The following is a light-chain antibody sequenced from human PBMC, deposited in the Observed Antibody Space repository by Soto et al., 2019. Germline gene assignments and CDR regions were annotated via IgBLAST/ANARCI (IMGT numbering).Light chain of an antibody. Sequence: QAVVTQEPSLTVSPGGTVTLTCGSSTGAVTSGHWPYWFQQKPGQAPKTLIYEVSNRPSGVSNRFSGSKSGNTASLTISGLQAEDEADYYCSSYTSSSTLVFGGGTKLTVL. CDR3: SSYTSSSTLV. CDR1: STGAVTSGHW. CDR2: EVS. V-gene: IGLV2-14*01. J-gene: IGLJ2*01.